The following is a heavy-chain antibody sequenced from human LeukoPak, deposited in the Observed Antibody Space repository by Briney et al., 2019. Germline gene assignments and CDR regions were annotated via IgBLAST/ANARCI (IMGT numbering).Heavy chain of an antibody. V-gene: IGHV3-48*04. CDR3: ARDWVRSPGMGY. CDR1: AFPFSRYS. Sequence: GGSLRLSCATSAFPFSRYSMNWVRQAPGKGLEWVSYITSSGDTIYYADSVKGRFTISRDNAKNSLYLQMDSLRAEDTAVYYCARDWVRSPGMGYWGQGTLVTVSS. CDR2: ITSSGDTI. J-gene: IGHJ4*02. D-gene: IGHD3-10*01.